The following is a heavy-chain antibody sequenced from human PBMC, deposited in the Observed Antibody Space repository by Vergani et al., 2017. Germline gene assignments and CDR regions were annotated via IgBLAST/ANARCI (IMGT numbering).Heavy chain of an antibody. D-gene: IGHD4-17*01. CDR3: AKDYGDYAPLFDY. CDR2: ISYDGSNK. V-gene: IGHV3-30*18. J-gene: IGHJ4*02. Sequence: QVQLVGSGGGVVQPGRSLRLSCAASGFTFSSYGMHWVRQAPGKGLEWVAVISYDGSNKYYADSVKGRFTISRDNSKNTLYLQMNSLRAEDTAVYYCAKDYGDYAPLFDYWGQGTLVTVSS. CDR1: GFTFSSYG.